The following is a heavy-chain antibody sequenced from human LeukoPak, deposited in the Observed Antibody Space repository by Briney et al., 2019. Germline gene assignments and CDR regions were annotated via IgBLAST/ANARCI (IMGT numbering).Heavy chain of an antibody. CDR2: IMPIFGTA. J-gene: IGHJ4*02. Sequence: GASVKVSCKASGGTFSSYAITWVRQAPGQGLEWMGGIMPIFGTANYAQKFQGRVTIIADESTSTAYMELSRLRSDDTAVYYCARVEQQLDPYYFDYWGQGTLVTVSS. V-gene: IGHV1-69*13. D-gene: IGHD6-13*01. CDR3: ARVEQQLDPYYFDY. CDR1: GGTFSSYA.